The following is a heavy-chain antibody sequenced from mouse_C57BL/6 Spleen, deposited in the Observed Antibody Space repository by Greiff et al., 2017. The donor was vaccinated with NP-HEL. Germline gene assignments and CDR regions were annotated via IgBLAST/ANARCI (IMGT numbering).Heavy chain of an antibody. CDR3: ARKREYYAMDY. CDR2: ISSGSSTI. V-gene: IGHV5-17*01. CDR1: GFTFSDYG. Sequence: EVKLVESGGGLVKPGGSLKLSCAASGFTFSDYGMHWVRQAPEKGLEWVAYISSGSSTIYYADTVKGRFTISRDNAKNTLFLQMTSLRSEDTAMYYCARKREYYAMDYWGQGTSVTVSS. J-gene: IGHJ4*01.